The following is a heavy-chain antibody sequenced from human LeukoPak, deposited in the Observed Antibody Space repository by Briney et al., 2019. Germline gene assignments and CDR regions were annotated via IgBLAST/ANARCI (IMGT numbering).Heavy chain of an antibody. V-gene: IGHV3-30*02. CDR2: IRYDGSNK. D-gene: IGHD3-22*01. J-gene: IGHJ1*01. CDR1: GFTFSSYG. Sequence: GGSLRLSCAASGFTFSSYGMHWVRQAPGKGLEWVAFIRYDGSNKYYADSVKGRFTISRDNSKNTLYLQMNSLRAEDTAVYYCAKDRKIYYDSSDGIQDWGQGTLVTVSS. CDR3: AKDRKIYYDSSDGIQD.